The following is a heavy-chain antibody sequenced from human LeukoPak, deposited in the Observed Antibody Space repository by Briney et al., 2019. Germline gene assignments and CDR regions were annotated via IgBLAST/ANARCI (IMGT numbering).Heavy chain of an antibody. J-gene: IGHJ4*02. CDR2: IYSGGST. D-gene: IGHD6-13*01. CDR1: GGSISSSSNY. V-gene: IGHV3-66*02. CDR3: ARKGSSSWYGGGWAY. Sequence: ETLSLTCTVSGGSISSSSNYWGWIRQPPGKGLEWVSVIYSGGSTYYADSVQGRFTVSRDNSQNTLSLQMNSLRPEDTAVFYCARKGSSSWYGGGWAYWGQGILVTVSS.